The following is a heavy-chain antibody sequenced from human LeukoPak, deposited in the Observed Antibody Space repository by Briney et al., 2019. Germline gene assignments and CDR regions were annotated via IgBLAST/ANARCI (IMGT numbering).Heavy chain of an antibody. CDR3: ARGGYYDSSGYYYRKTYFYYFDY. J-gene: IGHJ4*02. Sequence: NTSETLSLTCAVYGGSFSGYYWSWIRQPPGKGLEWIGEINHSGSTNYNPSLKSRVTISVDTSKNQFSLKLSSVTAADTAVYYCARGGYYDSSGYYYRKTYFYYFDYWGQGTLVTVSS. CDR1: GGSFSGYY. V-gene: IGHV4-34*01. D-gene: IGHD3-22*01. CDR2: INHSGST.